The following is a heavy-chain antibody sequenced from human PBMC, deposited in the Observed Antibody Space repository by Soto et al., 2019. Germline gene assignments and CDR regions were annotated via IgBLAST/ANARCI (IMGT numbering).Heavy chain of an antibody. CDR1: DHTFTYYG. Sequence: QVQLLQSGGEVKKTGASVKVSCNSSDHTFTYYGINWVRRAPGQGLEWMGWISGYNGNTKYAQKLHDRVTMSADTSTRTAYMEMRSLTSADTAVYFCAATGGHYFGLDVWGQGTTITVSS. CDR3: AATGGHYFGLDV. CDR2: ISGYNGNT. V-gene: IGHV1-18*01. J-gene: IGHJ6*02. D-gene: IGHD2-8*02.